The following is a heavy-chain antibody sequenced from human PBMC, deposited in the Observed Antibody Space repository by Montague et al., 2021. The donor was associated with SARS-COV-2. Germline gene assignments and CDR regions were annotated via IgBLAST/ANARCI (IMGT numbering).Heavy chain of an antibody. V-gene: IGHV3-7*01. CDR3: ARDNIVIVPPAIFYDS. Sequence: SLRLPCAASGFIFSNFWMSWVRQAPGKGLEWVANIKQDGSEKFYVDSVKGRFTISRDNAKNSLYLQMYSLRAEDTAVYFCARDNIVIVPPAIFYDSWGQGALVTVSS. D-gene: IGHD2-2*01. CDR2: IKQDGSEK. J-gene: IGHJ4*02. CDR1: GFIFSNFW.